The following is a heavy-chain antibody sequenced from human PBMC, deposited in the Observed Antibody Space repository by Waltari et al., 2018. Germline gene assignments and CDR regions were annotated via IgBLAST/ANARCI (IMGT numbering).Heavy chain of an antibody. Sequence: QVQLVESGGGVVQPERSLRLSCAASGFTFSPSGMHWVRQAPGKGLEWVAVISDDGSSTYYGDSVKGRFTLSRDNSRNTLNLQMNRLRTEDTAMYYCVSYPIFQGAVDAFDIWGQGTMVTVSS. CDR3: VSYPIFQGAVDAFDI. CDR1: GFTFSPSG. J-gene: IGHJ3*02. D-gene: IGHD3-3*02. CDR2: ISDDGSST. V-gene: IGHV3-30*03.